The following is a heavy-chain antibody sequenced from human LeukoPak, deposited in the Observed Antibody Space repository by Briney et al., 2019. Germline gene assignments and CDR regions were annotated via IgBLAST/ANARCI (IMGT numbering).Heavy chain of an antibody. CDR1: GYTFTSYY. CDR2: INPSGGST. J-gene: IGHJ5*02. CDR3: ARVGRSETTVTRFPKYNWFGP. Sequence: ASVKVSCKASGYTFTSYYMHWVRQAPGQGLEWMGIINPSGGSTSYAQKFQGRVTMTRDTSTSTVYMELSSLRSEDTAVYYCARVGRSETTVTRFPKYNWFGPWGQGTLVTVSS. V-gene: IGHV1-46*01. D-gene: IGHD4-11*01.